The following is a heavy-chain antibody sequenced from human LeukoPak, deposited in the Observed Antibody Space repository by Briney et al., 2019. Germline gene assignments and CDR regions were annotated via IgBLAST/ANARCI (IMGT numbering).Heavy chain of an antibody. CDR1: GGSFSGYY. Sequence: PSETLSLTCAVYGGSFSGYYWSWIRQPPGEGLEWIGEINHSGSTNYNPSLKSRVTISVDTSKNQFSLKLSSVTAADTAVYYCARGSVGGGSYGMKHAFDIWGQGTMVTVSS. V-gene: IGHV4-34*01. CDR2: INHSGST. D-gene: IGHD1-26*01. CDR3: ARGSVGGGSYGMKHAFDI. J-gene: IGHJ3*02.